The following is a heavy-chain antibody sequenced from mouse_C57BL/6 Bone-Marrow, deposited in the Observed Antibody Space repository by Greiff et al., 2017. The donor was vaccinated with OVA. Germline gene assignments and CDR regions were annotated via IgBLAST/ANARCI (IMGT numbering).Heavy chain of an antibody. V-gene: IGHV1-69*01. D-gene: IGHD1-3*01. CDR2: IDPSDSYT. CDR1: GYTFTSYW. CDR3: ARFRITFWYVDV. Sequence: QVQLQQSGAELVMPGASVKLSCKASGYTFTSYWMHWVKQRPGQGLEWIGEIDPSDSYTNYTQKFKGKSTLTVDKSYSTAYMQLSSLTSDDSAVYYCARFRITFWYVDVWGTGTTVTVSS. J-gene: IGHJ1*03.